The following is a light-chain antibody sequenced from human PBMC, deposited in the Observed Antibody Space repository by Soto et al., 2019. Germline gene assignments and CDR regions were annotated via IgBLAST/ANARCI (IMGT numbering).Light chain of an antibody. CDR1: SSDVGGYNY. Sequence: QSVLTQPASGSGSPGQSITISCTGTSSDVGGYNYVSWYQQHPGKAPKLMIYEVSKRPSGVPDRFSGSKSGNTASLTVSGLQAEDEADYYRSSYAGSNNFVFGTGTKVTVL. J-gene: IGLJ1*01. V-gene: IGLV2-8*01. CDR3: SSYAGSNNFV. CDR2: EVS.